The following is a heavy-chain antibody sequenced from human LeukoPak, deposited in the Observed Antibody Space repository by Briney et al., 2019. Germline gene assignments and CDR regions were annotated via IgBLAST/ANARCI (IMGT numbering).Heavy chain of an antibody. Sequence: SETLSLTCTVSGGSISHYFWSWIRQPPGKALEWIGYIYYSGSTNYNPSLKSRVTISVDPSKNQFSLKLNSVAAADTAVYYCAKTVAGYWYFDLWGRGTLVTVSS. CDR3: AKTVAGYWYFDL. CDR2: IYYSGST. D-gene: IGHD6-19*01. V-gene: IGHV4-59*08. CDR1: GGSISHYF. J-gene: IGHJ2*01.